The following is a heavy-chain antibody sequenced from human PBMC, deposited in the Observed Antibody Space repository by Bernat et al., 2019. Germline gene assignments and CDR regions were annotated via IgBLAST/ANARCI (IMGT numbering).Heavy chain of an antibody. D-gene: IGHD3-22*01. CDR3: ARALYYYDSSGPGAFDI. CDR1: GFTFSSYA. Sequence: QVQLVESGGGAVQPGRSLRLSCAASGFTFSSYAMRWVRQAPGKGLEWVAVISYDGSNKYYADSVKGRFTISRDNSKNTLYLQMNSLRAEDTAVYYCARALYYYDSSGPGAFDIWGQGTMATVSS. V-gene: IGHV3-30-3*01. CDR2: ISYDGSNK. J-gene: IGHJ3*02.